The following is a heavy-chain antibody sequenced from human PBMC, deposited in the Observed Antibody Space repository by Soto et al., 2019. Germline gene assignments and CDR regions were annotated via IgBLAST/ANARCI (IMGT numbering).Heavy chain of an antibody. Sequence: LSLPCTVSGVSISGSRYYWGGIRQPPGRGLEWIGNIYYSGSTYYTPALKSRVTLSVDASKNQFSLNLNSVTAADTAVYYCARGGIPPSGYGIAYAMDVWGQGTTVTVSS. CDR2: IYYSGST. D-gene: IGHD1-26*01. CDR1: GVSISGSRYY. V-gene: IGHV4-39*01. J-gene: IGHJ6*02. CDR3: ARGGIPPSGYGIAYAMDV.